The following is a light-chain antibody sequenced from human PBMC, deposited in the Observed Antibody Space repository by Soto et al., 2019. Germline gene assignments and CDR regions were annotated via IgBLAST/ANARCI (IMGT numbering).Light chain of an antibody. CDR2: SNN. Sequence: QPVLTQPPSASGTPGQRVTISCSGSSSNIGSNTVNWYQQLPGTAPKLLIYSNNQRPSGVPDRFSGSKSGTSASLAISGLQSEDEADYYWAAWDDSLNGYVFGTGTKLTVL. J-gene: IGLJ1*01. CDR3: AAWDDSLNGYV. V-gene: IGLV1-44*01. CDR1: SSNIGSNT.